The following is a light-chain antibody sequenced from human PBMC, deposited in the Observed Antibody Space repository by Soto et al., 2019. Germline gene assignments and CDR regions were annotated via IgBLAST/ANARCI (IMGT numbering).Light chain of an antibody. Sequence: EIVMTQSPATLSVSPGERATLSCRASQSVSNNLAWYQQKTGQAPRILINGASTRATGIPARFSGSGSGTEFTLTITSLESEDFALYYCQQYNNWPHTFGQGTRLEIK. CDR3: QQYNNWPHT. CDR1: QSVSNN. V-gene: IGKV3-15*01. J-gene: IGKJ5*01. CDR2: GAS.